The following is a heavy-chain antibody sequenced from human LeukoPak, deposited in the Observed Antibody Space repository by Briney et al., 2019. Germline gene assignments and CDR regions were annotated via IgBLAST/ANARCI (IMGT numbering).Heavy chain of an antibody. J-gene: IGHJ3*02. CDR2: INPNSGGT. Sequence: ASVKVSCKASGYTFTGYYMHWVRQAPGQGLEWMGWINPNSGGTNYAQKFQGGVTMTRDTSISTAYMELSRLRSDDTAVYYCARVVIVGAANRAFDIWGQGTMVTVSS. CDR3: ARVVIVGAANRAFDI. V-gene: IGHV1-2*02. D-gene: IGHD1-26*01. CDR1: GYTFTGYY.